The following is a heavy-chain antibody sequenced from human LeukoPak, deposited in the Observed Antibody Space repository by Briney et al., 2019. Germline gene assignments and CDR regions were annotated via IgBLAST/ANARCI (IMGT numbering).Heavy chain of an antibody. CDR1: GFTFSSYA. CDR2: ISGSGGST. J-gene: IGHJ6*03. Sequence: GGPLRLSCAASGFTFSSYAMSWVRQAPGKGLEWVSAISGSGGSTYYADSVKGRFTISRDNSKNTLYLQMNSLRAEDTAVYYCAKEEGSSWYDRYYYYMDVWGKGTTVTVSS. CDR3: AKEEGSSWYDRYYYYMDV. D-gene: IGHD6-13*01. V-gene: IGHV3-23*01.